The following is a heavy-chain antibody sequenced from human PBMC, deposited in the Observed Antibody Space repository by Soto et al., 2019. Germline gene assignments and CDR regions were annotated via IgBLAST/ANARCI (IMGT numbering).Heavy chain of an antibody. CDR3: ARGPGGTDTAMVIFDY. CDR1: GGSISSGDYY. V-gene: IGHV4-30-4*01. CDR2: IYYSGST. D-gene: IGHD5-18*01. Sequence: SETLSLTCTVSGGSISSGDYYWSWIRQPPGKGLEWIGYIYYSGSTYYNPSLKSRVTISVDTSKNQFSLKLSSVTAADTAVYYCARGPGGTDTAMVIFDYWGQGTLVTVPQ. J-gene: IGHJ4*02.